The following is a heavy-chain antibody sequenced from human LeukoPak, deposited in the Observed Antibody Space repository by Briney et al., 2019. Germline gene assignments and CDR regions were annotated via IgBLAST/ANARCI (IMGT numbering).Heavy chain of an antibody. V-gene: IGHV1-18*01. J-gene: IGHJ5*02. CDR2: TSIYNGKT. Sequence: ASVKVSCKASGYRFTAYGVGWLRQAPGHGLEWVGWTSIYNGKTYYAQRFQDRVTMTTDTSTSTVYMELRSLRSDDTAVYYCARVCHIVVVTAEGGWFDPWAREPWSPSPQ. CDR3: ARVCHIVVVTAEGGWFDP. D-gene: IGHD2-21*02. CDR1: GYRFTAYG.